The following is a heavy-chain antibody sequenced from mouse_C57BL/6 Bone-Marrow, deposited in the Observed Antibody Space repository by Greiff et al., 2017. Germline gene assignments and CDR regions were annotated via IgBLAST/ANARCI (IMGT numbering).Heavy chain of an antibody. J-gene: IGHJ2*01. CDR3: ARDPGGLDY. CDR1: GYTFTSYG. CDR2: SYPRSGNT. V-gene: IGHV1-81*01. D-gene: IGHD3-3*01. Sequence: QLQQSGAELARPGASVKLSCKASGYTFTSYGISWVKQRTGQGLEWIGESYPRSGNTYYNEKFKGKATLTADKSYSTAYMELRSLTSEDSAVSFCARDPGGLDYWGQGTTLTVSS.